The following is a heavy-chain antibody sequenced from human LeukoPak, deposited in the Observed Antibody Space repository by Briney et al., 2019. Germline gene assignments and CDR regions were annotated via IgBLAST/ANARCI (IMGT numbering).Heavy chain of an antibody. CDR1: GCSFSSYW. CDR3: ARGGSPQEAVGDAFDI. J-gene: IGHJ3*02. CDR2: IKLGVSST. V-gene: IGHV3-74*01. D-gene: IGHD1-26*01. Sequence: GCSLRLSCVASGCSFSSYWVHWVRQPPRKGLAWVSRIKLGVSSTNYADSVKGRFTIARDNAKKTLYLQMSSLRAEDTAIYYCARGGSPQEAVGDAFDIWGQGTMVTVSS.